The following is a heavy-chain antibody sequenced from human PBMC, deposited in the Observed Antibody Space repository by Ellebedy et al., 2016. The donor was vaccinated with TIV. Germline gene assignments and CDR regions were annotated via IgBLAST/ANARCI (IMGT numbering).Heavy chain of an antibody. V-gene: IGHV4-39*01. Sequence: SETLSLTCTVSGGSMTRSSYYWAWIRQSPQKGLEWIGSIYYTGSTFYNPSLKSRVTISVDTSKSQFSLRLTSVTAADTAVYYCARWFGELLYVRWFDPWGQGTLVTVSS. CDR3: ARWFGELLYVRWFDP. CDR2: IYYTGST. D-gene: IGHD3-10*01. J-gene: IGHJ5*02. CDR1: GGSMTRSSYY.